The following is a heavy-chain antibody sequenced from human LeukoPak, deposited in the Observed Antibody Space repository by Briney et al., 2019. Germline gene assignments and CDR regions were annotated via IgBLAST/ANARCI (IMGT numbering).Heavy chain of an antibody. V-gene: IGHV3-11*04. D-gene: IGHD4-17*01. CDR2: IHSSSSTI. J-gene: IGHJ2*01. CDR3: ARALDYGDFVGRNWYFDL. Sequence: GGSLRLSCAASGFIFSHYYMSWIRQAPGKGLEWVSYIHSSSSTIYYADSVKGRFTISRDNAKNSLSLQMNSLRAEDTAVYYCARALDYGDFVGRNWYFDLWGRGTLVTVSS. CDR1: GFIFSHYY.